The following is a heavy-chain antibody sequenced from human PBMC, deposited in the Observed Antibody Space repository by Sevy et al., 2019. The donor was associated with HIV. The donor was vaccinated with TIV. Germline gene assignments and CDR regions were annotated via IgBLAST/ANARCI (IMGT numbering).Heavy chain of an antibody. D-gene: IGHD2-15*01. Sequence: ASVKVSCKASGYTFTGYYMHWVRQAPGQGLEWMGWINPNSGGTKYAQKFQGRVTMTRDTSISPAYMELSRLRSDDTAVYYCAKERVYCSGGTCKPGGWFDPWGQGTLVTVSS. J-gene: IGHJ5*02. CDR2: INPNSGGT. V-gene: IGHV1-2*02. CDR3: AKERVYCSGGTCKPGGWFDP. CDR1: GYTFTGYY.